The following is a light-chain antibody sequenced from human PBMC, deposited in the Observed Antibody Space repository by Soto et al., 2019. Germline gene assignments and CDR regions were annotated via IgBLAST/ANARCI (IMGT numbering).Light chain of an antibody. CDR1: QGISSY. CDR2: AAS. V-gene: IGKV1-8*01. J-gene: IGKJ1*01. Sequence: IRMTQSPSSLSASTGDRVTITCRASQGISSYLAWYQQKPGKAPNLLIYAASSLQSGVPSRFSGSGSGTDFTLTITSLQPEDFATYYCQQSYSSPPTLGQGTKVDIK. CDR3: QQSYSSPPT.